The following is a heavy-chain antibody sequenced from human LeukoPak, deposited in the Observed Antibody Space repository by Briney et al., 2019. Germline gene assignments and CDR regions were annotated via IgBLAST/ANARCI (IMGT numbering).Heavy chain of an antibody. Sequence: PGGSLRLSCAASGFTFSSYEMNWVRQAPGKGLEWVSYISSSGSTIYYADSVKGRFTISRDNAKNSLYLQMNSLRAEDTAVYYCARGVITIFRVVDYWGQGTLVTVSS. V-gene: IGHV3-48*03. D-gene: IGHD3-3*01. CDR1: GFTFSSYE. J-gene: IGHJ4*02. CDR2: ISSSGSTI. CDR3: ARGVITIFRVVDY.